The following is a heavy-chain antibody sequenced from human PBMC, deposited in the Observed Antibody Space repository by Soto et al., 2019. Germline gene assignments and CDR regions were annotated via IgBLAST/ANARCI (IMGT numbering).Heavy chain of an antibody. J-gene: IGHJ3*02. CDR3: ARDPIVVVPAALPDI. CDR2: ISSSSSTI. Sequence: EVQLVESGGGLVQPGGSLRLSCAASGFTFSSYSMNWVRQAPGKGLEWVSYISSSSSTIYYADSVKGRFTNSRDNAKNSLYLQMNSLRAEDTAVYYCARDPIVVVPAALPDIWGQGTMVTVSS. D-gene: IGHD2-2*01. CDR1: GFTFSSYS. V-gene: IGHV3-48*01.